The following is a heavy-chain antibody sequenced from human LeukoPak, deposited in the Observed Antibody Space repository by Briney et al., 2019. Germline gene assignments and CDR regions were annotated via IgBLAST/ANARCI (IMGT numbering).Heavy chain of an antibody. V-gene: IGHV4-39*01. Sequence: SETLPLTCTVSGGSISSSSYYWGWIRQPPGKGLEWIGSIYYSGSTYYNPSLKSRVTISVDTSKNQFSLKLRSVTAADTAVYYCARTPRDGFWSGRYFDYWGQGTLVTVSS. J-gene: IGHJ4*02. D-gene: IGHD3-3*01. CDR1: GGSISSSSYY. CDR2: IYYSGST. CDR3: ARTPRDGFWSGRYFDY.